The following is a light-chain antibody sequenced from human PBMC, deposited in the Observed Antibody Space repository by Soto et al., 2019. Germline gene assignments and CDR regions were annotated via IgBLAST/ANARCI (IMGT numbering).Light chain of an antibody. CDR1: QSVITN. J-gene: IGKJ2*01. Sequence: ELVMTQSPATLSASPGERATLSCRASQSVITNVAWYQQKPGQAPRLLIYGASTRATGIPARFSGSGSGTEFTLTISSLQSEDFAVYYCQHYNHWPMYTFGQGTKVESK. CDR2: GAS. V-gene: IGKV3-15*01. CDR3: QHYNHWPMYT.